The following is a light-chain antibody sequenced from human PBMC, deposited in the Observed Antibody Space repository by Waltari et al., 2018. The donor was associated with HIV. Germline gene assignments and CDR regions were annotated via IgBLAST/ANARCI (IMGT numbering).Light chain of an antibody. CDR2: STN. CDR1: SGSVSTSYY. J-gene: IGLJ3*02. CDR3: QTWATGIQV. V-gene: IGLV8-61*01. Sequence: QTVVTQEPSFSVSPGGTVTLTCGLSSGSVSTSYYPSWYQQTPGQAPRTLIYSTNTRSSGVPDRFSGSSSGTERYLTISSVQSEDEADYYCQTWATGIQVFGGGTKLTVL.